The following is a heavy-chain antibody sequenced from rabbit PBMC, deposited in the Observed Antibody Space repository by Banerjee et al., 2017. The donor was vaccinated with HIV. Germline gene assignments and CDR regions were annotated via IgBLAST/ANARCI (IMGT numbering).Heavy chain of an antibody. D-gene: IGHD1-1*01. CDR3: ARLETYYNFKL. CDR1: GFSFSSSYY. CDR2: VYTGDGSR. J-gene: IGHJ4*01. Sequence: QSLEESGGDLVKPGASLTLTCTASGFSFSSSYYMSWVRQAPGKGLEWIARVYTGDGSRYYASWAKGRFTISKTSSTTVTLQMTSLTAADTATYFCARLETYYNFKLRGQGTLVTVS. V-gene: IGHV1S40*01.